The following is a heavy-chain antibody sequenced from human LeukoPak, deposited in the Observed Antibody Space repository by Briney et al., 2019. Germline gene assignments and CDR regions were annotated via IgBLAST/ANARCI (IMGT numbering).Heavy chain of an antibody. J-gene: IGHJ4*02. CDR3: ARDRAAYGGSGSYPYY. Sequence: GGSLRLSCAASGFTFSSYAMHWVRQAPGKGLEWVAVISYDGSNKYYADSVKGRFTISRDNSKNTLYLQMNSLRAEDTAVYYCARDRAAYGGSGSYPYYWGQGTLVTVSS. V-gene: IGHV3-30-3*01. CDR2: ISYDGSNK. D-gene: IGHD3-10*01. CDR1: GFTFSSYA.